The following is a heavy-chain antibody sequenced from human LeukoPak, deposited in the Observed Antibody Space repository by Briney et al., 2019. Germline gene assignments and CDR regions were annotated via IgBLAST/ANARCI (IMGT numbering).Heavy chain of an antibody. J-gene: IGHJ4*02. CDR1: GDGNSIYY. CDR3: ARQATTMVRGQGFFDY. V-gene: IGHV4-4*09. D-gene: IGHD3-10*01. Sequence: SENPIVSSEIAGDGNSIYYWSWRLNHKRKGPEWIGYIYTSGSTNYNPSLKSRVTISVDTSRNQFSLKLSSVTAADTAVYYCARQATTMVRGQGFFDYWGQGTLVTVSS. CDR2: IYTSGST.